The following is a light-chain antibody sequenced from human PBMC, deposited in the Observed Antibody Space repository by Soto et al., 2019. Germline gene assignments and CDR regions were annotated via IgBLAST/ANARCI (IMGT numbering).Light chain of an antibody. V-gene: IGKV3-15*01. CDR2: SAS. CDR1: QSVSSS. CDR3: QQYNNWTLVT. Sequence: EIVMTQSPATLSVSPGERATLSCRASQSVSSSLAWYQHKPGQAPRLLIYSASTRATAVPARFSGAGSGTEFTLTISSLQSEDFAVYYCQQYNNWTLVTFGGGTKVEIK. J-gene: IGKJ4*01.